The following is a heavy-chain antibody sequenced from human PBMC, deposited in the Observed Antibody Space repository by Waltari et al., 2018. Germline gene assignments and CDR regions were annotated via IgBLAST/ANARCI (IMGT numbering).Heavy chain of an antibody. D-gene: IGHD1-7*01. Sequence: QVQLVQSGAEVKKPGASVKVSCKASGYTFTSYDINWVRQATGQGLEWMGWMNPNSGNTGYAQKFQGRVTMTRNTSISTAYMELSSLRSEDTAVYYCARVCGVPMKGGTTPDAFDIWGQGTMVTVSS. CDR1: GYTFTSYD. V-gene: IGHV1-8*01. CDR3: ARVCGVPMKGGTTPDAFDI. CDR2: MNPNSGNT. J-gene: IGHJ3*02.